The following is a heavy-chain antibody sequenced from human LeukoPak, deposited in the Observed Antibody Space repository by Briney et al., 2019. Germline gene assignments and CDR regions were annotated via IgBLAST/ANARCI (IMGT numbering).Heavy chain of an antibody. Sequence: SETLSLTCTVSGGSISSSSYYWGWLRQPPGKGLEWIGSIYYSGSTYYNPSLKSRVTISVDTSKNQFSLKLSSVTAADTAVYYCARLVVSELPYDYWGQGTLVTVSS. J-gene: IGHJ4*02. CDR2: IYYSGST. D-gene: IGHD5/OR15-5a*01. CDR3: ARLVVSELPYDY. V-gene: IGHV4-39*01. CDR1: GGSISSSSYY.